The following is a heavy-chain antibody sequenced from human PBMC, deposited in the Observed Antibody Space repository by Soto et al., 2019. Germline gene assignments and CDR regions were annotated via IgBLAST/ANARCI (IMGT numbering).Heavy chain of an antibody. D-gene: IGHD3-3*01. CDR3: ARDRPDDFWSGYYLDNWFDP. CDR1: GGTFSSYA. J-gene: IGHJ5*02. V-gene: IGHV1-69*13. CDR2: IIPIFGTA. Sequence: ASVKVSCKASGGTFSSYAISWVRQAPGQGLEWMGGIIPIFGTANYAQKFQGRVTITADESTSTAYMELSSLRSEDTAVYYCARDRPDDFWSGYYLDNWFDPWGQGTLVTVS.